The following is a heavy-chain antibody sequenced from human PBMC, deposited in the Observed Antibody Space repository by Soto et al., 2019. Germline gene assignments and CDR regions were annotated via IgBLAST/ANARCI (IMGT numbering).Heavy chain of an antibody. Sequence: ASVKVSCKAFGYTFTSDVINWVRQATGQGLEWMGWMNPNSGNTGYAQKFQGRVTMTRNTSISTAYMELSSLRSEDTAVYYCARVSSRWLRFSSPYYYYGLDVWGQGTTVTVSS. CDR2: MNPNSGNT. V-gene: IGHV1-8*01. J-gene: IGHJ6*02. D-gene: IGHD5-12*01. CDR3: ARVSSRWLRFSSPYYYYGLDV. CDR1: GYTFTSDV.